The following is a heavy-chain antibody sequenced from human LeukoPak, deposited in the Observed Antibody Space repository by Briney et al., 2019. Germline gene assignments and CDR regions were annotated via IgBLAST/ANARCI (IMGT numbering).Heavy chain of an antibody. CDR2: IDWDDDK. CDR1: GFSLTTSGMC. CDR3: ARKRYSSASPDAFDI. Sequence: SGPALVKPTQTLTLTCTFSGFSLTTSGMCVSWIRQPPGKALEWLALIDWDDDKYYSTSLKTRLTISKDTSKNQVVLTLTNMDPVDTATYYCARKRYSSASPDAFDIWGQGTMVTVSS. V-gene: IGHV2-70*01. D-gene: IGHD6-25*01. J-gene: IGHJ3*02.